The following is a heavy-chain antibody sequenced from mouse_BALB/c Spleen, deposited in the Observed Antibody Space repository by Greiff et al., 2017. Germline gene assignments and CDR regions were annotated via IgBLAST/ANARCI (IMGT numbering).Heavy chain of an antibody. V-gene: IGHV1S29*02. Sequence: EVQLQQSGPELVKPGASVKISCKASGYTFTDYNMHWVEQSHGKSLEWIGYIYPYNGGTGYNQKFKSKATLTVDNSSSTAYMELRSLTSEDSAVYYCARGATMITSYAMDYWGQGTSVTVSS. D-gene: IGHD2-4*01. CDR2: IYPYNGGT. CDR3: ARGATMITSYAMDY. J-gene: IGHJ4*01. CDR1: GYTFTDYN.